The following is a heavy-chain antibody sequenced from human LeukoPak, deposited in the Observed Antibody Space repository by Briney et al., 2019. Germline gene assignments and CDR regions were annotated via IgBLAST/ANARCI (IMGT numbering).Heavy chain of an antibody. J-gene: IGHJ5*02. CDR3: SGERVAASHWFAP. Sequence: GRSLRLSCIASGFTFGDSAMSWVRQAPGKGLEWVGFIRSKAYGGTVEYDPSVEGRFTISRDDSKSTAYLHMNCLRPDDTAVYYCSGERVAASHWFAPWGQGTLVTVSS. CDR1: GFTFGDSA. D-gene: IGHD3-3*01. V-gene: IGHV3-49*04. CDR2: IRSKAYGGTV.